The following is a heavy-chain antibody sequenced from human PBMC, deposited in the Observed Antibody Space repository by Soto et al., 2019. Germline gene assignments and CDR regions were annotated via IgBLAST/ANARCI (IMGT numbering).Heavy chain of an antibody. Sequence: PSETLSLACAVYGGSFSGYYWSWIRQPPGKGLEWIGEINHSGSTNYNPSLKSRVTISVDTSKNQFSLKLSSVTAADTAVYYCARGGSAVAGLFYFDYWGQGTLVTVSS. V-gene: IGHV4-34*01. CDR2: INHSGST. D-gene: IGHD6-19*01. CDR1: GGSFSGYY. J-gene: IGHJ4*02. CDR3: ARGGSAVAGLFYFDY.